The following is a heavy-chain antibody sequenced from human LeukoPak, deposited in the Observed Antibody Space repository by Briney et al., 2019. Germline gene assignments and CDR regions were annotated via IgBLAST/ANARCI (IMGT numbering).Heavy chain of an antibody. J-gene: IGHJ4*02. V-gene: IGHV1-2*02. Sequence: ASVKVSCKASGYTFTTYDINWVRQAPGQGLEWMGWINPNSGGTNYAQKFQGRVTMTRDTSISTAYMELSRLRSDDTAVYYCARGGYVVVVAATYDYWGQGTLVTVSS. CDR2: INPNSGGT. D-gene: IGHD2-15*01. CDR1: GYTFTTYD. CDR3: ARGGYVVVVAATYDY.